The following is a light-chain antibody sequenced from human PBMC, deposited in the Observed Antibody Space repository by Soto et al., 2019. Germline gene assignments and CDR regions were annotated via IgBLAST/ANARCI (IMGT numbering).Light chain of an antibody. Sequence: QSVLTQPASVSGSPGQSITISCTGTNSDVGTYNYVSWYQQHPGKAPKFVVYEVSDRPSGVSDRFSGSKSGNTASLTISGLQAEDEADYYCSSYTTSRTLVFGGGTKLTFL. CDR3: SSYTTSRTLV. V-gene: IGLV2-14*01. J-gene: IGLJ2*01. CDR1: NSDVGTYNY. CDR2: EVS.